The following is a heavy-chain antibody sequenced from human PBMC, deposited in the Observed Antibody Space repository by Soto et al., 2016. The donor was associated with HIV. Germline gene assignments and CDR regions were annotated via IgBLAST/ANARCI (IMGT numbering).Heavy chain of an antibody. Sequence: QVQLVQSGAEVKKPGASVKVSCKASGYTFTNYDINWVRQATGQGLEWMGWMNPNSGNTGYTQKFQDRVTITRNTSISTAYMELSSLRSEDTAVYYCARDEGHCSSIRCYRYWFDPWGQGTLVTVSS. CDR1: GYTFTNYD. CDR3: ARDEGHCSSIRCYRYWFDP. D-gene: IGHD2-2*02. V-gene: IGHV1-8*03. CDR2: MNPNSGNT. J-gene: IGHJ5*02.